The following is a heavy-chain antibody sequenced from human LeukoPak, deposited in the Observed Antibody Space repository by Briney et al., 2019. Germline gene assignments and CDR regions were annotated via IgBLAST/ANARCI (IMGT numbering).Heavy chain of an antibody. V-gene: IGHV1-24*01. CDR1: GYTLTELS. D-gene: IGHD5-24*01. CDR2: CDPEDGET. J-gene: IGHJ4*02. CDR3: ATGLQDL. Sequence: GASVKASCKLSGYTLTELSMQWVRQAPGKGLEWMGGCDPEDGETIYAQKFRGRVTMTEDTSTDTAYMELSSLRSEDTAVYCCATGLQDLWGQRTLVGVSS.